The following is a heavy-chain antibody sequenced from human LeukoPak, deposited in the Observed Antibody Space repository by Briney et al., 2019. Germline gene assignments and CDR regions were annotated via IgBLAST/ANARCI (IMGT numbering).Heavy chain of an antibody. CDR1: GGSISSGGYY. Sequence: SETLSLTCTVSGGSISSGGYYWSWIRQHPGKGLEWIGYIYYSGSAYYNPSLKSRVTISVDTSKNQFSLKLSSVTAADTAVYYYATTRSGYYPTVGYWGQGTLSPSPQ. CDR2: IYYSGSA. J-gene: IGHJ4*02. CDR3: ATTRSGYYPTVGY. V-gene: IGHV4-31*03. D-gene: IGHD3-22*01.